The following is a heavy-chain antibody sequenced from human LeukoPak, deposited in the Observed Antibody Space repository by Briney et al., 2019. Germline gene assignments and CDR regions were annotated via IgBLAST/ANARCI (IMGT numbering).Heavy chain of an antibody. D-gene: IGHD4-17*01. CDR2: INHSGST. CDR3: ARDPSYGDYLGWFDP. V-gene: IGHV4-34*01. J-gene: IGHJ5*02. CDR1: GGSFSGYY. Sequence: PSETLSLTCAVYGGSFSGYYWSWIRQPPGKGLEWIGEINHSGSTNYNPSLKSRVTISVDTSKNQFSLKLSSVTAADTAVYYCARDPSYGDYLGWFDPWGQGTLVTVSS.